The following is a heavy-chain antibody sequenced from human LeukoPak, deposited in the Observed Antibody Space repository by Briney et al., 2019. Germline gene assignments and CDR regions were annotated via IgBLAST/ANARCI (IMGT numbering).Heavy chain of an antibody. CDR1: GFTFGSYA. CDR3: AKGSLNAPNPDAAFDY. CDR2: ISGRGGSA. J-gene: IGHJ4*02. Sequence: SGGSLRLSCAASGFTFGSYAMSWVRQAPGKGLEWVSAISGRGGSAYYADSVKGRFTISRDNSKNTLYLQMNSLRAEDTAVYYCAKGSLNAPNPDAAFDYWGQGTLVTVSS. V-gene: IGHV3-23*01.